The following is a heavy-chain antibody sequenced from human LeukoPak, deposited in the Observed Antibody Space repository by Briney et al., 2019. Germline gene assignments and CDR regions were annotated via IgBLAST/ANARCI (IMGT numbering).Heavy chain of an antibody. Sequence: PGGSLRLSCAASGFTFSSYAMSWVRQAPGKGLEGVSAISGSGGSTYYADSVKGRFTISRDNSKNTLYLQMNSLRAEDTAVYYCAKDPVTMVREYYFDYWGQGTLVTVPS. CDR3: AKDPVTMVREYYFDY. CDR1: GFTFSSYA. J-gene: IGHJ4*02. CDR2: ISGSGGST. D-gene: IGHD3-10*01. V-gene: IGHV3-23*01.